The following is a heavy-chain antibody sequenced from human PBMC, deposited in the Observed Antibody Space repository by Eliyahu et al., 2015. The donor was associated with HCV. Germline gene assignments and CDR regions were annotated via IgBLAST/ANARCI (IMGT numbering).Heavy chain of an antibody. J-gene: IGHJ4*02. Sequence: QVRLQESGPGLVKPSDTXSLTCTVSGGSISXHYWNWIRXAPGXPLEWIXYVYYRGTTNXNSSLKGRVTISVDTSNNQFSLSLTSVTAADTAVYYCARDPRTVGGAFDYWGQGALVTVSS. CDR3: ARDPRTVGGAFDY. CDR2: VYYRGTT. V-gene: IGHV4-59*11. D-gene: IGHD3-16*01. CDR1: GGSISXHY.